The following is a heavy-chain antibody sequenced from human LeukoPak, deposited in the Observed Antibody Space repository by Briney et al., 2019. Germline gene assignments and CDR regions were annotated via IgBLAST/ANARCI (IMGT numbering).Heavy chain of an antibody. J-gene: IGHJ3*02. CDR2: IYYTRHT. Sequence: KPSETLSLTCTVSGGSISSYYWSCIRQPPGKGLVWIVYIYYTRHTHYNPASKSRVTIPVDTSNNQCSLKLSSVTAADTVGYYCARRDDIWGQGTMVTVSS. CDR1: GGSISSYY. CDR3: ARRDDI. V-gene: IGHV4-59*08.